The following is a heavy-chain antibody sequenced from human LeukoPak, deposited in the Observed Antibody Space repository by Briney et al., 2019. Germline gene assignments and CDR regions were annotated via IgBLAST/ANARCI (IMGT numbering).Heavy chain of an antibody. D-gene: IGHD2-2*01. CDR1: GGSISSYY. Sequence: SETLSLTCTVSGGSISSYYWSWIRQPPGKRLEWIGYIYYSGSTNYNPSLKSRVTISVDTSKNQFSLKLSSVTAADTAVYYCARESRVVVVPAAIWDWFDPWGQGTLVTVSS. V-gene: IGHV4-59*01. CDR2: IYYSGST. J-gene: IGHJ5*02. CDR3: ARESRVVVVPAAIWDWFDP.